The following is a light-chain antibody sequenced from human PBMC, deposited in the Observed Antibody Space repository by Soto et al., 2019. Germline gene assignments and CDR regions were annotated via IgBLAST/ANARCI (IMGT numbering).Light chain of an antibody. V-gene: IGLV2-23*01. J-gene: IGLJ3*02. CDR3: CSYARGSTLV. CDR1: SSDVGIYNL. Sequence: QSALTQPASVSGSPGQSITISCTGTSSDVGIYNLVSWYQQHPGKAPKLMIYEGSKRPSGVSSRIIGSKSGNTAALTISGLQAEDEADYYCCSYARGSTLVFGGGTKVTVL. CDR2: EGS.